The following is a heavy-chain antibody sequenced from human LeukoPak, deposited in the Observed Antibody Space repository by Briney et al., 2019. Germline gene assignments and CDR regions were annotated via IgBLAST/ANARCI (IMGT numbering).Heavy chain of an antibody. V-gene: IGHV1-18*01. CDR3: ARGVVGAMYDY. Sequence: ASVKVSCRASGYNFISYGISWVRQAPGQGLEWMGWISPYNGNTNYAQKLQGRVTMTTDTPTSRAHMELRSLRSDDTAVYYCARGVVGAMYDYWGQGTLVTVPS. CDR1: GYNFISYG. J-gene: IGHJ4*02. D-gene: IGHD1-26*01. CDR2: ISPYNGNT.